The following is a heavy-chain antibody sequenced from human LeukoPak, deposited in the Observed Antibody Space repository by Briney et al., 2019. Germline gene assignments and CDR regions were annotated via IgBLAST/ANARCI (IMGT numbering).Heavy chain of an antibody. V-gene: IGHV3-21*01. D-gene: IGHD2-15*01. J-gene: IGHJ6*02. CDR2: ISSSSSYI. CDR3: ARDLRYCSGGSCSGNYYYYGMDV. Sequence: GGSLRLSCAASGFTFSSYSMNWVRQAPGKGLEWVSSISSSSSYIYYADSVKGRFTISRDNAKNSLYLQMNSLRAEDTAVYYCARDLRYCSGGSCSGNYYYYGMDVWGQGTTVTVSS. CDR1: GFTFSSYS.